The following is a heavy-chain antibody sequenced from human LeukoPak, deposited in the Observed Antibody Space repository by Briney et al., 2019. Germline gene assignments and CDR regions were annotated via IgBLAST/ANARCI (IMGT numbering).Heavy chain of an antibody. V-gene: IGHV3-48*03. J-gene: IGHJ3*02. CDR1: GFSFSSYE. CDR2: ISSRGGTT. D-gene: IGHD4-17*01. Sequence: GGSLRLSCAASGFSFSSYEMNWVRRAPGKGLEWVSYISSRGGTTYYADSVKGRFTISRDNAKDSLYLQMNSLRVEDTAVYYCAREPLSVYTVNDAFDIWGQGTMATVSS. CDR3: AREPLSVYTVNDAFDI.